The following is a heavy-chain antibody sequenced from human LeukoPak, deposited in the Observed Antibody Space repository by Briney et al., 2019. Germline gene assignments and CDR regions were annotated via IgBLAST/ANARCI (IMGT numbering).Heavy chain of an antibody. Sequence: GGSLRLSCAASGFTFSSYAMHWVRQAPGKGLEWVAVISYDGSNKYYADSVKGRFTISRDNSKNTLYLQMNSLRAEDTAVYYCARARVLRYFDWLLPLAPRQTSPYYWGQGTLVTVSS. CDR2: ISYDGSNK. CDR1: GFTFSSYA. V-gene: IGHV3-30-3*01. D-gene: IGHD3-9*01. J-gene: IGHJ4*02. CDR3: ARARVLRYFDWLLPLAPRQTSPYY.